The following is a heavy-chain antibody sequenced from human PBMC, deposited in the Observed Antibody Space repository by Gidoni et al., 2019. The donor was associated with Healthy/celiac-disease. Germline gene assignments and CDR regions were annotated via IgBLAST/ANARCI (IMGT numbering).Heavy chain of an antibody. CDR2: IYYSGST. CDR1: GGSISSGGYY. Sequence: QVQLQESGPGLVKPSQPLSLPCTVSGGSISSGGYYWSWISQHPGKGLEWIGYIYYSGSTYYNPALKSRVTISVDTSKNQFSLKLSSVTAADTAVYYCARWSYRYSYGYDYWGQGTLVTVSS. D-gene: IGHD5-18*01. CDR3: ARWSYRYSYGYDY. J-gene: IGHJ4*02. V-gene: IGHV4-31*03.